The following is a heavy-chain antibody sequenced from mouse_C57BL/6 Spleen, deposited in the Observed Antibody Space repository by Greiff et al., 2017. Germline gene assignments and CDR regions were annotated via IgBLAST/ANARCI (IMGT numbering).Heavy chain of an antibody. J-gene: IGHJ4*01. D-gene: IGHD1-1*01. Sequence: EVHLVESGGGLVKPGGSLKLSCAASGFTFSDYGMHWVRQAPEKGLEWVAYISSGSSTIYYADTVKGRFTISRDNAKNTLFLQMTSLRSEDTAMYYCATTVVAAYYAMDYWGQGTSVTVSS. V-gene: IGHV5-17*01. CDR3: ATTVVAAYYAMDY. CDR2: ISSGSSTI. CDR1: GFTFSDYG.